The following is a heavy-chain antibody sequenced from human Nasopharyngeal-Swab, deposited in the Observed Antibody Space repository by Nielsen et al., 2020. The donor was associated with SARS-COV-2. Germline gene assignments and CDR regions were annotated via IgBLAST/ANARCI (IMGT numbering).Heavy chain of an antibody. CDR1: GYTFTSYY. CDR2: INPSGGST. J-gene: IGHJ5*02. D-gene: IGHD3-10*01. V-gene: IGHV1-46*01. CDR3: ARDRITMVRGVISLTNWFDP. Sequence: ASVKDSCKASGYTFTSYYMHWVRQAPGQGLEWMGIINPSGGSTSYAQKFQGRVTMTRDTSTSTVYMELSSLRSEDTAVYYCARDRITMVRGVISLTNWFDPWGQGTLVTVSS.